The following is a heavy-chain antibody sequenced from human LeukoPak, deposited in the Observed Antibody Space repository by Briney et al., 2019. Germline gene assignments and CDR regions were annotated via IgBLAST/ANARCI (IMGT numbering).Heavy chain of an antibody. CDR2: IYYSGST. CDR3: ARERAGSSWHEGWFDP. V-gene: IGHV4-59*01. J-gene: IGHJ5*02. D-gene: IGHD6-13*01. CDR1: GCSISSYC. Sequence: SETLSLTCTVSGCSISSYCWSWIRQPPGKGLEWIGYIYYSGSTNYNPSLKSRVTISVDTSKNQFSLKLSSVTAADTAVYYCARERAGSSWHEGWFDPWGQGTLVTVSS.